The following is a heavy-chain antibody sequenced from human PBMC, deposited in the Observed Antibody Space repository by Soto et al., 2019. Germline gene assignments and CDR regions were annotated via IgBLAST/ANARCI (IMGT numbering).Heavy chain of an antibody. J-gene: IGHJ4*02. CDR3: ASGGTTVNRRFDF. CDR1: GGTSSSYA. CDR2: IIPILDTT. V-gene: IGHV1-69*01. Sequence: QVQVVQSGAEVKKPGSSVRVSCKASGGTSSSYAITWMRQAPGQGLEWMGGIIPILDTTDYAQKFQGRVTFTADESTSTVYMELSSLTSEDTAVDYCASGGTTVNRRFDFWGQGTLVTVSS. D-gene: IGHD4-4*01.